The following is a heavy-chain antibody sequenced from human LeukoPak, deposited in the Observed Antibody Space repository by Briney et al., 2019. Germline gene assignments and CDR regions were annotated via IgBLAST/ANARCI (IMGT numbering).Heavy chain of an antibody. CDR2: ISYDGSNK. Sequence: PGRSLRLSCAASGFTFSSYAMHWVRQAPGKGLEWVAVISYDGSNKYYADSVKGRFTISRDNSKNTLYLQMNSLGAEDTAVYYCVRAVGYCSGGSCYPQYFQHWGQGTLVTVSS. CDR1: GFTFSSYA. D-gene: IGHD2-15*01. J-gene: IGHJ1*01. CDR3: VRAVGYCSGGSCYPQYFQH. V-gene: IGHV3-30-3*01.